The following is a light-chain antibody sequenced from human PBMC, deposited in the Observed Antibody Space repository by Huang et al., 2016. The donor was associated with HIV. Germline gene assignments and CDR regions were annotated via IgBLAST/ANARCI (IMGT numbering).Light chain of an antibody. CDR1: QSISQN. J-gene: IGKJ4*01. V-gene: IGKV3D-15*01. CDR2: SAS. Sequence: EVVLTQSPGTLSVSPGETATLSCSASQSISQNLAWYPYKPGQAPRLLIFSASTRATDIPARFSGSGTGTEFTLTVTSLQSEDFALYYCQQYDTWPPLTFGGGTRVDI. CDR3: QQYDTWPPLT.